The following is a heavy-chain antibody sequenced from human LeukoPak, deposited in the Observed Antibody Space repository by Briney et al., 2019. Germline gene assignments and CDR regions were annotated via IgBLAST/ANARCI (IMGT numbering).Heavy chain of an antibody. CDR3: VKNLDSAPGFFDY. V-gene: IGHV3-30*02. Sequence: GGSLRLSCAASGFSFGSYAMHWVRQAPDKGLEWVAIIRSDGSYKDYLESVEGRFTISRDNSKSMVYLEMNTLRTEDTAMYYCVKNLDSAPGFFDYWGHGTLVTVSS. CDR2: IRSDGSYK. CDR1: GFSFGSYA. J-gene: IGHJ4*01. D-gene: IGHD1-26*01.